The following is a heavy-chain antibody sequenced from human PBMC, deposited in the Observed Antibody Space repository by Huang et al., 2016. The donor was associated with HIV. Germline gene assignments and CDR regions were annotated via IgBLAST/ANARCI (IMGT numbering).Heavy chain of an antibody. CDR2: IIAIVGTA. J-gene: IGHJ6*02. Sequence: QVQLVQSGAEVKKPGSSVKVSCKASGGIFSTYANSWVRQAPGQGVVWWGGIIAIVGTANDAQKFRGTGTITADEFSSTAYMELSSLRSEDTALYYCARGRTRSSLYDSYYGLDVWGQGTTVTVSS. D-gene: IGHD6-6*01. CDR3: ARGRTRSSLYDSYYGLDV. V-gene: IGHV1-69*01. CDR1: GGIFSTYA.